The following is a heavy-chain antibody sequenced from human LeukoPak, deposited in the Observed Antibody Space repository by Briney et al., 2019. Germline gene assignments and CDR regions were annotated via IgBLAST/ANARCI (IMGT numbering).Heavy chain of an antibody. Sequence: GASVKVSCKASGCTFTSYYMHWVRQAPGQGLEWVGIINPSGGSTSYAQKFRGRVTMTRDTSTSTVYMELSSLRSEDTAVYYCARESSEGYWSRMDVWGKGTTVTVSS. J-gene: IGHJ6*04. D-gene: IGHD2-15*01. CDR1: GCTFTSYY. CDR2: INPSGGST. V-gene: IGHV1-46*01. CDR3: ARESSEGYWSRMDV.